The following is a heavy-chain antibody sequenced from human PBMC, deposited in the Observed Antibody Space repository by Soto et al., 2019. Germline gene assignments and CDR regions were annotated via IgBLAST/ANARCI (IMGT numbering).Heavy chain of an antibody. CDR3: AKDPSSGYYYVDY. Sequence: GGSLRLSCAASGFTFSSYGMHWVRQAPGKGLEWVAVISYDGSNKYYADSVKGRINISRDNCKKTQHLQMNSLRSEDTPVYYCAKDPSSGYYYVDYLGQGTLVTVSS. V-gene: IGHV3-30*18. J-gene: IGHJ4*02. CDR2: ISYDGSNK. D-gene: IGHD3-22*01. CDR1: GFTFSSYG.